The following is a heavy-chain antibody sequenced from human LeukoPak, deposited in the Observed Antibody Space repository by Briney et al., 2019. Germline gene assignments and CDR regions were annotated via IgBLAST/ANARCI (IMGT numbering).Heavy chain of an antibody. J-gene: IGHJ4*02. CDR2: ISWDGGST. D-gene: IGHD3-22*01. V-gene: IGHV3-9*01. CDR1: GFTFADHA. CDR3: AKDISILSSGYHFDY. Sequence: GGSLRLSCAASGFTFADHAMHWVRQAPGKGLEWVSCISWDGGSTSYADSVKGRFTISRDNAKNSLYLQMNSLRAEDTALYYCAKDISILSSGYHFDYWGQGTLVTVSS.